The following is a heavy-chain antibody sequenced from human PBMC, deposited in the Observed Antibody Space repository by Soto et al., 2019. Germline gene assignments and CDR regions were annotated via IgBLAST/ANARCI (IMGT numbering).Heavy chain of an antibody. J-gene: IGHJ6*02. V-gene: IGHV1-46*01. CDR3: AKQILNGNEYYHGMDV. CDR2: INPSVGNT. CDR1: GYSFTAYY. Sequence: ASVKVSCKASGYSFTAYYIHWVRQAPGQGLEWMGIINPSVGNTRYTQNFQGRVTMTRDTSTNSVYLELSSLRSDEKAVYYCAKQILNGNEYYHGMDVRGQWTTVTVSS. D-gene: IGHD1-1*01.